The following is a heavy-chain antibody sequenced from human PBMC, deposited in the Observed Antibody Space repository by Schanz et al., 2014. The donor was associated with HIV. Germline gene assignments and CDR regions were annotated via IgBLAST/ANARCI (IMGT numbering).Heavy chain of an antibody. V-gene: IGHV3-23*04. J-gene: IGHJ4*02. CDR1: GFNFNNYA. CDR3: AKMARSVAANTNFDY. Sequence: EVQVVESGGGLVQPGRSLRLSCAASGFNFNNYAMTWVRQAPGKGLEWVSSITDSGDKTDYTDSVKGRFAISRDKSKNTLYLQMNSLRVEDTAVYYCAKMARSVAANTNFDYWGQGTLVTVSS. D-gene: IGHD6-19*01. CDR2: ITDSGDKT.